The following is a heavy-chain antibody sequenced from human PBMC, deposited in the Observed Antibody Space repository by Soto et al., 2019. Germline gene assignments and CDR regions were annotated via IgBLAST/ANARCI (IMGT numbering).Heavy chain of an antibody. CDR2: ISGSGGST. J-gene: IGHJ4*02. D-gene: IGHD3-10*01. Sequence: SLRLSCSASLFTFSNSAMSWVRQAPGKVLECVSAISGSGGSTYYADSVKGRFTISRDNSKNTLYVQMNSLRAEDTAVYYCAKRGEKSFDYWGQGALVTVSS. CDR1: LFTFSNSA. V-gene: IGHV3-23*01. CDR3: AKRGEKSFDY.